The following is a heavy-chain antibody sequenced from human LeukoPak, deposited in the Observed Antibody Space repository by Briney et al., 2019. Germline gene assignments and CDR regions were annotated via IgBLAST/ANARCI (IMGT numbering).Heavy chain of an antibody. CDR1: GFTFSSYW. CDR2: INTDGSST. D-gene: IGHD2-2*01. Sequence: GGSLRLSCAASGFTFSSYWMHWVRQAPGKGLVWVSRINTDGSSTSYADSVKGRFTISRDNAKNTLYLQMNSLRAEDTAVYYCAREVDCSSTSCPTPRYYYYMDVWGKGTTVTVSS. CDR3: AREVDCSSTSCPTPRYYYYMDV. V-gene: IGHV3-74*01. J-gene: IGHJ6*03.